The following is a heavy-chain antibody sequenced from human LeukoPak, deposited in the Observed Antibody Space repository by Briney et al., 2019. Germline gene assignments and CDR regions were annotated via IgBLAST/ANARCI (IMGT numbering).Heavy chain of an antibody. V-gene: IGHV4-59*01. CDR2: MYENEST. D-gene: IGHD2-15*01. CDR1: GASFSSYC. CDR3: VGVISGTQFDY. Sequence: KRSERRSLACPLSGASFSSYCWSWIRQPPGKGLEWIGYMYENESTRYNPSLKSRVTISLDTTKKQFSLRLTSVTAADTAVYYCVGVISGTQFDYWGQGTLVTVSS. J-gene: IGHJ4*02.